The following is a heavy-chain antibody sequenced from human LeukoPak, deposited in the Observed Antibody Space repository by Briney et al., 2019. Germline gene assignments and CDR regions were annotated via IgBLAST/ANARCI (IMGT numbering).Heavy chain of an antibody. D-gene: IGHD3-3*01. CDR2: IRSKANSYAT. CDR1: GFTFSGSA. J-gene: IGHJ6*03. Sequence: GGSLRLSCAASGFTFSGSAMHWVRQASGKGLEWVGRIRSKANSYATAYAASVKGRFTISRDDSKNTAYLQMNSLRAEDTAVYYCANSVSRPLRFLEWLFSRRRYYYYMDVWGKGTTVTVSS. CDR3: ANSVSRPLRFLEWLFSRRRYYYYMDV. V-gene: IGHV3-73*01.